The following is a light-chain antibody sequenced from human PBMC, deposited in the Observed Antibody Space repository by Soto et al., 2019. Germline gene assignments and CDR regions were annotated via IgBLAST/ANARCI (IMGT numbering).Light chain of an antibody. CDR2: RNS. Sequence: QSVLTQPPSVSGAPGQRVTISCIGSSSNIGAGYDVHWYQQLPGRAPKLLISRNSNRPSGVPDRLSASKSGASASLTITGLQPEDEADYYCQSYDTSVNGLFGGGTKLTVL. CDR3: QSYDTSVNGL. V-gene: IGLV1-40*01. CDR1: SSNIGAGYD. J-gene: IGLJ3*02.